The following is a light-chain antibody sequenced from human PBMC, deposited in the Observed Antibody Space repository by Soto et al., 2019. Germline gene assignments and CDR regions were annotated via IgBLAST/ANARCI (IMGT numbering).Light chain of an antibody. V-gene: IGKV3-11*01. CDR3: QQRYNWPPAFT. Sequence: EIVLTQSPATLSLSPGERATLSCRASQSVSSYLAWYQQKPGQAPRLLIYDASNRATGIPARFSGSGSGTYFTLTISRLEPEDFAVYYCQQRYNWPPAFTFGPGTKVDIK. CDR2: DAS. CDR1: QSVSSY. J-gene: IGKJ3*01.